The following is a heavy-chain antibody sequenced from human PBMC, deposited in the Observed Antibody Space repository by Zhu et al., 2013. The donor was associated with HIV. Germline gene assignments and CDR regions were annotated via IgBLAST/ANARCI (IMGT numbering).Heavy chain of an antibody. D-gene: IGHD3-22*01. CDR3: ARGRVVPIHGGYDAFDI. CDR2: MNPNSGNT. CDR1: GATFSNYA. Sequence: QLIQSGPEVKKPGSSVKVSCKASGATFSNYAINWVRQAPGQGLEWMGWMNPNSGNTGYAQKFQGRVTMTRNTSISTAYMELSSLRSEDTAVYYCARGRVVPIHGGYDAFDIWGQGTMVTVSS. J-gene: IGHJ3*02. V-gene: IGHV1-8*02.